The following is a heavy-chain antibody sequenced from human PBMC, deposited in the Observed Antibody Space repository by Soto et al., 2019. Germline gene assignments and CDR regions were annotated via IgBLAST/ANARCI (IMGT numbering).Heavy chain of an antibody. CDR3: GRVEGGTTARVFAS. D-gene: IGHD6-6*01. CDR1: GYTFTSYG. Sequence: QVQLVQSGAEVKKPGASVKVSCKASGYTFTSYGISWVRQAPGQGLEWMGWISAYNGNTNYAQKLQGRVTMTTDTPRSKAYRERRGLRSDDTAVYYGGRVEGGTTARVFASWGQGPLVTVPS. V-gene: IGHV1-18*01. J-gene: IGHJ4*02. CDR2: ISAYNGNT.